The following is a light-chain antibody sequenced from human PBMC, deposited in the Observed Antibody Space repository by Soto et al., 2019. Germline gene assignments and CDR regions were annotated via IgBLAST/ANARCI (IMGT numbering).Light chain of an antibody. CDR1: SSDVGSYNL. CDR3: CSYAGSSTYV. J-gene: IGLJ1*01. Sequence: SALTQPASVSGSPGQSITISCTGTSSDVGSYNLVSWYQQHPGKAPKLMIHEVSKRPSGVSNRFSGSKSGNTASLTISGLQAEDEADYYCCSYAGSSTYVFGTGTKVTVL. V-gene: IGLV2-23*02. CDR2: EVS.